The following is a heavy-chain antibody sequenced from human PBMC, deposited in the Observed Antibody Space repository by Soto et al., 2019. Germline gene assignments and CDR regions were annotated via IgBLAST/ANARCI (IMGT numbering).Heavy chain of an antibody. D-gene: IGHD2-15*01. V-gene: IGHV1-46*01. CDR1: GYTFTSYY. CDR3: ARDLVGTYYYYGMDV. Sequence: GASVKVSCKASGYTFTSYYMHWVRQAPGQGLEWMGIINPSGGSTSYAQKFQGRVTMTRDTSTSTVYMELSSLRSEDTAVYYCARDLVGTYYYYGMDVWGQGTTVTVS. J-gene: IGHJ6*02. CDR2: INPSGGST.